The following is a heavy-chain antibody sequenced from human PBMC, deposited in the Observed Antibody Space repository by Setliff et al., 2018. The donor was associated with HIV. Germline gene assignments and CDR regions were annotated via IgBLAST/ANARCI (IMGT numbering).Heavy chain of an antibody. CDR1: GYSISSGYY. CDR3: AKQYCGGDCYSDSYYYMDV. D-gene: IGHD2-21*01. J-gene: IGHJ6*03. CDR2: IYSSGST. V-gene: IGHV4-38-2*01. Sequence: SETLSLTCAVSGYSISSGYYWGWIRQPPGKGLEWIGHIYSSGSTNYNPSLKSRVTISVDTSKNQFSLKLSSVTAADTAVYYCAKQYCGGDCYSDSYYYMDVWGKGTTVTVSS.